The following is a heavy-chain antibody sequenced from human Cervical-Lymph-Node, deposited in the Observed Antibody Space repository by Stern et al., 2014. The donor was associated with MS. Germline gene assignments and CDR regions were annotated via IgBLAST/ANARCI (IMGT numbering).Heavy chain of an antibody. D-gene: IGHD6-13*01. CDR1: GYSFTSYW. Sequence: EVQLVESGAEVKKPGESLKISCEGSGYSFTSYWIAWVRQMPGQGLEWMGIIYPDDSDTRYSTAFQGQVTIPADKSIATAYLQWSSLKASDTAIYYCARGAVAGYMWFDPWGQGTLVTVSS. CDR2: IYPDDSDT. J-gene: IGHJ5*02. V-gene: IGHV5-51*03. CDR3: ARGAVAGYMWFDP.